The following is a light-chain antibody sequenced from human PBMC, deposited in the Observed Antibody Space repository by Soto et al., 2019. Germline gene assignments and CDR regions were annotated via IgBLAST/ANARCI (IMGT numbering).Light chain of an antibody. CDR2: KAS. CDR3: QHYNSYSEA. Sequence: IHMTQSPSTLSASVCDRVTITCRASQSISSWLAWYQQKPGKAPKLLIYKASTLKSGVPSRFSGSGSGTEFTLTISSLQPDDFATYYCQHYNSYSEAFGQGTKVDIK. V-gene: IGKV1-5*03. CDR1: QSISSW. J-gene: IGKJ1*01.